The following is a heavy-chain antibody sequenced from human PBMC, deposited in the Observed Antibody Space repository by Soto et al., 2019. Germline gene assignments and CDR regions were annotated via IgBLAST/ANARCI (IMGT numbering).Heavy chain of an antibody. D-gene: IGHD3-22*01. V-gene: IGHV1-69*06. CDR3: ARENDSSGYLYYYYYGMDV. CDR2: IIPIFGTA. Sequence: SVKVSCKASGGTFSSYAISWVRQAPGQGLEWMGGIIPIFGTANYAQKFQGRVTITADKSTSTAYMELSSLRSEDTAVYYCARENDSSGYLYYYYYGMDVWGQGTTVTVSS. CDR1: GGTFSSYA. J-gene: IGHJ6*02.